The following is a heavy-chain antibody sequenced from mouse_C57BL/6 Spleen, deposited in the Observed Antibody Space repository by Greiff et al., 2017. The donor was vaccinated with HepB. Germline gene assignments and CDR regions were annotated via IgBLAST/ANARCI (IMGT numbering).Heavy chain of an antibody. D-gene: IGHD1-1*01. Sequence: QVQLQQPGAELVRPGSSVKLSCKASGYTFTSYWMHWVKQRPIQGLEWIGNIDPSDSDTHYNQKFKDKATLTVDKSSSTAYMQLSSLTSEDSAVYYCARGYDGSSYWYFDVWGTGTTVTVSS. CDR2: IDPSDSDT. J-gene: IGHJ1*03. CDR3: ARGYDGSSYWYFDV. V-gene: IGHV1-52*01. CDR1: GYTFTSYW.